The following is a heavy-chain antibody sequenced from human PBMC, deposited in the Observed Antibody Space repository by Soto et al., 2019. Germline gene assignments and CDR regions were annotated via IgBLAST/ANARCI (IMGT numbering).Heavy chain of an antibody. Sequence: GGSLRLSCAASGFTFSSYAMSWVRQAPGKGLEWVSAIRGSGGSTYYAYSVKGRFTISRDNSKNMLYLQMNSLRAEDTAVYSCAKGALEGIAAAGPDYWGQGTLVTVSS. J-gene: IGHJ4*02. V-gene: IGHV3-23*01. D-gene: IGHD6-13*01. CDR1: GFTFSSYA. CDR3: AKGALEGIAAAGPDY. CDR2: IRGSGGST.